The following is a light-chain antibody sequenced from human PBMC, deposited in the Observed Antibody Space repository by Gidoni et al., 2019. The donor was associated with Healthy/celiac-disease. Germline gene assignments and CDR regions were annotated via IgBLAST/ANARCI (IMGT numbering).Light chain of an antibody. CDR1: QSMSSY. J-gene: IGKJ2*01. V-gene: IGKV1-39*01. CDR2: AAS. CDR3: QQIYSTPHT. Sequence: DYQMIQSPSSLSASVGDRVTITCRASQSMSSYLNWYQQKPGKAPKLLIYAASSLQSGVPSRFSGSGSGTDFTLTISSLQPEDFATYYCQQIYSTPHTFGQGTKLEIK.